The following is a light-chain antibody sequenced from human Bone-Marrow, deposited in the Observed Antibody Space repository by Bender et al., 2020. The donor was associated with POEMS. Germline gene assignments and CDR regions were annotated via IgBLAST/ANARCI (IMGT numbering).Light chain of an antibody. CDR2: SDN. V-gene: IGLV1-44*01. CDR1: NSNIGTNA. CDR3: AAWDACLSGGV. Sequence: QSVLTQPPSASGTPGQRVTISWSGSNSNIGTNAVNWYQQLPGTAPKLLIYSDNHRPSGVPDRFYAFKSGTSASLAIRGLQSEDVADYSCAAWDACLSGGVFGAVTKLPFL. J-gene: IGLJ3*02.